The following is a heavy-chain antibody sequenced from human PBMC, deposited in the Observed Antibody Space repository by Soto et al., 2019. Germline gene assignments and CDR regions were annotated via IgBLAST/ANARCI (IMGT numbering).Heavy chain of an antibody. CDR3: SRENEYSSSWYGMDV. V-gene: IGHV3-74*01. Sequence: GGSLRLSCAASGFTFSSYWMHWVRQAPGKGLVWVSRINSDGSSTSYADSVKGRFTISSDNAKNTLYLQMNSLRAEDTAVYYCSRENEYSSSWYGMDVSVQGATVTVSS. CDR2: INSDGSST. D-gene: IGHD6-13*01. J-gene: IGHJ6*02. CDR1: GFTFSSYW.